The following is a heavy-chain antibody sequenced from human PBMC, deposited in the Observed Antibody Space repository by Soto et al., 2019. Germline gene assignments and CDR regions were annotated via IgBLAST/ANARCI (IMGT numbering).Heavy chain of an antibody. Sequence: QVQLVESGGGVVQPGRSLRLSCAASGFTFSSYAMHWVRQAPGKGLEWVAVISYDGSNKYYADSAKGRFTISRDNSKNTRYLQMDSLRAEDTAVYYCARGGGEMATQLLPFDYWGQGTLVTVSS. D-gene: IGHD3-16*01. CDR3: ARGGGEMATQLLPFDY. V-gene: IGHV3-30-3*01. J-gene: IGHJ4*02. CDR2: ISYDGSNK. CDR1: GFTFSSYA.